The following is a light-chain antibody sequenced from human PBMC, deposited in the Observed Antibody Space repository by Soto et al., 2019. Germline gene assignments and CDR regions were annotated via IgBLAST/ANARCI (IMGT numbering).Light chain of an antibody. J-gene: IGLJ1*01. CDR3: QTWGTGIHV. CDR1: SGHSSFA. V-gene: IGLV4-69*01. Sequence: CLGASVKLTCILSSGHSSFAIAWHQQQPEKGPRYLMKLNSDGSHSKGDGIPDRFSGSSSGAERYLTISSLQSEDEADYYCQTWGTGIHVFGTGTKVTVL. CDR2: LNSDGSH.